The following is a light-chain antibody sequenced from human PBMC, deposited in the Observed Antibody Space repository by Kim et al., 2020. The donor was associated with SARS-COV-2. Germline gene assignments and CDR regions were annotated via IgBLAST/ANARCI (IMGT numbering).Light chain of an antibody. CDR2: GAS. Sequence: IVLSQFPGTLSLSPGERATLSCRASQSVSSSYLAWYQQKPGQAPRLLIYGASSRATGIPDRFSGSGSGTDFTLTISRLEPEDFAVYYCQQYGSSRTFTFGPGTKVDIK. CDR3: QQYGSSRTFT. J-gene: IGKJ3*01. CDR1: QSVSSSY. V-gene: IGKV3-20*01.